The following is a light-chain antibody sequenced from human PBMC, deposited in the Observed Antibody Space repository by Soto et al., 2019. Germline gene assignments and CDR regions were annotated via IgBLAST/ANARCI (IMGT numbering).Light chain of an antibody. CDR2: GAS. J-gene: IGKJ4*01. CDR3: QQYSGLTLT. V-gene: IGKV3-20*01. Sequence: EVVLTQSPGTLSLSPGERVTLSCRASQSVSSNYLAWYQHKPGQAPRLLIFGASNRATGIPDRFSGSGSGTDFTLTISGLEPEDFAVYSCQQYSGLTLTFGGGTKLDI. CDR1: QSVSSNY.